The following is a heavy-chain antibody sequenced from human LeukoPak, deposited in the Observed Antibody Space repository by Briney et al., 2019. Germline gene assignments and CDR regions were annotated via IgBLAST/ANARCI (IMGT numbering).Heavy chain of an antibody. CDR1: GFTFSNHG. Sequence: GGSLRLSCAASGFTFSNHGMHWVRQAPGKGLEWVAVISYDGSNKYYADSVKGRFTISRDNSKNTLYLQMNSLRAEDTAVYYCARPLRYFDWSHYYYYYGMDVWGQGTTVTVSS. V-gene: IGHV3-30*19. CDR3: ARPLRYFDWSHYYYYYGMDV. J-gene: IGHJ6*02. D-gene: IGHD3-9*01. CDR2: ISYDGSNK.